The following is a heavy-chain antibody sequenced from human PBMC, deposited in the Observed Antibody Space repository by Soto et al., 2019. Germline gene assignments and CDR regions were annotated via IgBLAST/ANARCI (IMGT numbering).Heavy chain of an antibody. J-gene: IGHJ6*02. V-gene: IGHV3-33*01. Sequence: GGSLRLSRAASGFTFRSHGMHWPRQPTGKGLEWVAVIWYDGSNKLYTESVKGRFIISRDNSKNTVDLQMNSLRVEDTAVDYCVRWGDGKIMDVWGQGAAVTVS. D-gene: IGHD3-16*01. CDR3: VRWGDGKIMDV. CDR1: GFTFRSHG. CDR2: IWYDGSNK.